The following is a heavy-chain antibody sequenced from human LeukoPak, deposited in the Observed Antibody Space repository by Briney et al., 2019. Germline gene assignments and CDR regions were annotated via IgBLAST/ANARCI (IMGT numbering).Heavy chain of an antibody. D-gene: IGHD3-10*02. CDR2: ISYDGSNK. Sequence: GGSLRLSCAASGFTFSSSAMRWVRQAPGKGLEWVAVISYDGSNKYDADSVKGRFTISRDNSKSTLYLQMSSLRAEGTAVYYCARDGVFGFGTLDYWGQGTLVTVSS. J-gene: IGHJ4*02. CDR1: GFTFSSSA. CDR3: ARDGVFGFGTLDY. V-gene: IGHV3-30*04.